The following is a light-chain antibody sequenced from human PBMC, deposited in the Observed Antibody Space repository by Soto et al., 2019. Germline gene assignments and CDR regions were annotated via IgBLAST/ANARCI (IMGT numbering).Light chain of an antibody. Sequence: EIVMTQSPGTLSVSPGERATLSCRASQSVSSNLAWYQQKPGQAPTLLIFDASTRATGIPAGFSGSGSGTEFTLTISSLQSEDFAVYYCQQYNNWPPLTFGGGTKVEIK. V-gene: IGKV3-15*01. J-gene: IGKJ4*01. CDR3: QQYNNWPPLT. CDR1: QSVSSN. CDR2: DAS.